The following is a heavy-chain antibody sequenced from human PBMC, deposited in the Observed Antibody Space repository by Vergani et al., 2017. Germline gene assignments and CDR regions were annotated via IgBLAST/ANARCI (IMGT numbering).Heavy chain of an antibody. CDR3: TRQPQEGASGPPSVPT. V-gene: IGHV4-39*01. CDR2: IYYSGST. J-gene: IGHJ4*02. D-gene: IGHD5-12*01. Sequence: QLQLQESGPGLVKPSATLSLTCSVSGASIRSSNYYWGWIRQPPGKGLEWIASIYYSGSTYYNPSLKSRVTISVATSKNQFSLKLSSVTAADTAVYYCTRQPQEGASGPPSVPTWGQGISVIVSS. CDR1: GASIRSSNYY.